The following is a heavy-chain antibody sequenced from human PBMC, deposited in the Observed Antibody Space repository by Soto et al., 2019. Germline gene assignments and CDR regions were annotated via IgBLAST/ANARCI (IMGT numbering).Heavy chain of an antibody. D-gene: IGHD3-22*01. CDR1: GASIKNYY. V-gene: IGHV4-59*01. CDR2: SHYSGTT. J-gene: IGHJ4*02. CDR3: VRGGIYFDTSAYRLRHPTPDY. Sequence: PSETLSLTCTVSGASIKNYYWSWARQSPRKGLEWIGYSHYSGTTYYNPSLTSRVTILVDTSKNQFSLRLSSVTAADTAVYYCVRGGIYFDTSAYRLRHPTPDYWGRGTLVTVSS.